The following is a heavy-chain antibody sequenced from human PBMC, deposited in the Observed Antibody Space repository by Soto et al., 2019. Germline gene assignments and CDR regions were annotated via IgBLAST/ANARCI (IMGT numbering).Heavy chain of an antibody. J-gene: IGHJ4*02. CDR3: ARGWGYDSNDYYYAY. Sequence: QVQLVQSGAEVRKPGSSVKVSCKASGGTFSRHAISWVRQAPGQGLEWMGGIIPIFGTANHAQKFQGRVTIFVDESTSTVYMELSSLRSEDTAMYYCARGWGYDSNDYYYAYWGQGTLVIVSS. CDR2: IIPIFGTA. CDR1: GGTFSRHA. V-gene: IGHV1-69*01. D-gene: IGHD3-22*01.